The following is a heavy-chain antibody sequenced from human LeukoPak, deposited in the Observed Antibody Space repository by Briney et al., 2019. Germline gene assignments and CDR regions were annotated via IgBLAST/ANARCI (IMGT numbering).Heavy chain of an antibody. V-gene: IGHV4-39*07. CDR3: ASHESPLAVLDY. CDR1: GGSISSSSYY. D-gene: IGHD6-19*01. Sequence: SETLSLTCTVSGGSISSSSYYWGWIRQPPGKGLEWIGSIYYSGSTYYNPSLKSRVTISVDTSKNQFSLKLSSVTAADTAVYYCASHESPLAVLDYWGQGTLVTVSS. J-gene: IGHJ4*02. CDR2: IYYSGST.